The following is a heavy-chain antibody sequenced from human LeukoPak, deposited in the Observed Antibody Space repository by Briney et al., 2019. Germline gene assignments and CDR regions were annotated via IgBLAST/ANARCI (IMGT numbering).Heavy chain of an antibody. D-gene: IGHD5-12*01. V-gene: IGHV4-39*07. CDR3: ARPRGYSGKQWYFDY. J-gene: IGHJ4*02. CDR1: GDSIRSDYFH. CDR2: VSYSGRP. Sequence: PSETLSLTCAISGDSIRSDYFHWGWIRQSPVKGLEWIGTVSYSGRPYYRESLKSRLTIKLDMSKNLFSLKLSSVTAADTAVYYCARPRGYSGKQWYFDYWGQGTLVTVSS.